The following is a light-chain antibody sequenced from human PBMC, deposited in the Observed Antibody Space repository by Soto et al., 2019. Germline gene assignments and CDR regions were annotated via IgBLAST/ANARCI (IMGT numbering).Light chain of an antibody. CDR1: ESVSSTY. V-gene: IGKV3-20*01. CDR3: HQYGTSPFT. Sequence: EIVLTQSPGTLSLSPGQSATLSCRASESVSSTYIGWYQQKPGQAPRLLIYGAYSRATGIPDRFSGSGSGSDFTLTISRLVPEDFAVYYCHQYGTSPFTFGPGTKVDIK. J-gene: IGKJ3*01. CDR2: GAY.